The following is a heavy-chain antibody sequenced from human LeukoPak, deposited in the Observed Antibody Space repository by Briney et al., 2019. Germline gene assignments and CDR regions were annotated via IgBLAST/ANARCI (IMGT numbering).Heavy chain of an antibody. Sequence: GGSLRLSCAASGFTFSNAWMSWVRQAPGKGLEWGGRIKSKTDGWTTDYAAPVKGRFTISRDDSKNTLYLQMNSLKTEDTAVYYCARVGTDGWCFDYWGQGTLVTVSS. CDR2: IKSKTDGWTT. CDR1: GFTFSNAW. D-gene: IGHD2-8*01. V-gene: IGHV3-15*01. CDR3: ARVGTDGWCFDY. J-gene: IGHJ4*02.